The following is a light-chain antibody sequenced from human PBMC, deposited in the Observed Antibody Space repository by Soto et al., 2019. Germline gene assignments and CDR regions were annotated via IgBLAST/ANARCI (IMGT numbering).Light chain of an antibody. V-gene: IGLV2-14*03. J-gene: IGLJ1*01. CDR3: SSFTSSSSYV. Sequence: QSVLAQPASVSGSPGQSIAISCTGTSSDVGSYNSVSWYQQYPGKAPTLMIHDVSDRPSGVSNRFSVSKSGNTASLTISGLQAEDEADYYCSSFTSSSSYVFGSGTKVTVL. CDR1: SSDVGSYNS. CDR2: DVS.